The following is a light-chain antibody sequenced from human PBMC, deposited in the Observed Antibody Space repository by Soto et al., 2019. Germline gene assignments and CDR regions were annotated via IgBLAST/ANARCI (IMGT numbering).Light chain of an antibody. J-gene: IGKJ1*01. CDR1: QGISSY. V-gene: IGKV1-8*01. Sequence: AIRMTQSPSSLSASTGDRVTITCRASQGISSYLAWYQQKPGKAPKLLIYAASTLQSGVPSRFSGSGSGTDFTLTISCLQSEDFATYFFQQYYSYPRTFGQGPKVEIK. CDR3: QQYYSYPRT. CDR2: AAS.